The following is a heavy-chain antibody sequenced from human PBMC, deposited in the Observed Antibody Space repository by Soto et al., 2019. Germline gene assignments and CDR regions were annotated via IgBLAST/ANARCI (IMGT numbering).Heavy chain of an antibody. V-gene: IGHV3-23*01. CDR3: AKDRRAGGNYGFYSDF. CDR1: GFTFSSYA. J-gene: IGHJ4*02. D-gene: IGHD1-7*01. Sequence: GGSLRLSCAASGFTFSSYAMSCVRQAPGKGLEWVSFSSATGAGTYYADSVKGRFTISRDNSKNTLYLQMTSLRADDTAVYYCAKDRRAGGNYGFYSDFWGQGALVTVSS. CDR2: SSATGAGT.